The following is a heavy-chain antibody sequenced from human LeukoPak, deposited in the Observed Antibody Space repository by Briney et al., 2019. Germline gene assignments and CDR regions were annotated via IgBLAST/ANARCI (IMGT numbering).Heavy chain of an antibody. J-gene: IGHJ4*02. V-gene: IGHV1-2*06. CDR2: INPNSGGT. CDR1: GYTFTGYY. D-gene: IGHD4-17*01. Sequence: GASVKVSCKASGYTFTGYYMHWVRQAPGQRLEWMGRINPNSGGTNYAQKFQGRVTMTRDTSISTAYMELSRLRSDDTAVYYCARSGDYGDLRFHDYWGQGTLVTVSS. CDR3: ARSGDYGDLRFHDY.